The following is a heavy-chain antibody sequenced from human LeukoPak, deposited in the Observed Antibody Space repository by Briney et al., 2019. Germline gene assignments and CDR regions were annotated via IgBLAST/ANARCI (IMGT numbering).Heavy chain of an antibody. J-gene: IGHJ4*02. Sequence: ASVKVSCKASGYTFTGYYIHWVRQAPGQGLEWMGWINPNTGGTDYAQKFQGRVTMTRDTSISTAYMELSRLRSDDTAVYYCARDSSGGYSGYDFDYWGQGTLVTVSS. D-gene: IGHD5-12*01. V-gene: IGHV1-2*02. CDR3: ARDSSGGYSGYDFDY. CDR2: INPNTGGT. CDR1: GYTFTGYY.